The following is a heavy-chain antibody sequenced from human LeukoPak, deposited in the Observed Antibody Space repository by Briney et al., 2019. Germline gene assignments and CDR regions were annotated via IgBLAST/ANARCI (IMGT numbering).Heavy chain of an antibody. CDR3: AHSPPYYDYVWGSYRYPTSFDY. V-gene: IGHV2-5*01. D-gene: IGHD3-16*02. CDR2: IYWNDDT. CDR1: GGSISSYYW. J-gene: IGHJ4*02. Sequence: TLSLTCTVSGGSISSYYWSWIRQPPGKALEWLALIYWNDDTRYSPSLKTRLTITKDTSKNQVVLTMINMDPVDTATYYCAHSPPYYDYVWGSYRYPTSFDYWGQGTLVTVSS.